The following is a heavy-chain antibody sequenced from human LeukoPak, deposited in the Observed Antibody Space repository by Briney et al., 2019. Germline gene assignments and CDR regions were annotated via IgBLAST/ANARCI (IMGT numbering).Heavy chain of an antibody. D-gene: IGHD3-10*01. V-gene: IGHV2-5*02. CDR2: IYWDDDK. CDR1: GFSLSTRGVG. CDR3: AHTSYYYGSGSQDFDY. J-gene: IGHJ4*02. Sequence: FGPTLVNPTQTLTLTCTFSGFSLSTRGVGVGWIRQPPGKALEWLALIYWDDDKRYSPSLKSRLTITKDTSKNQVVLTMTNMDPVDTATYYCAHTSYYYGSGSQDFDYWGQGTLVTVSS.